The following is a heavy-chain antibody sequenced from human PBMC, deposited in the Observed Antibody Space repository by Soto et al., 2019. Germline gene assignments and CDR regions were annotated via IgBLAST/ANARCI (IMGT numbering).Heavy chain of an antibody. V-gene: IGHV4-39*01. CDR3: ARPADRYSSGWSDAFDI. Sequence: QLQLQESGPGLVKPSETLSLTCTVSGGSISSSSYYWGWIRQPPGKGLEWIGSIYYSGSTYYNPSLKSRVTISVDTSKNQFSLKLSSVTAADTAVYYCARPADRYSSGWSDAFDIWGQGTMVTVSS. J-gene: IGHJ3*02. CDR1: GGSISSSSYY. D-gene: IGHD6-19*01. CDR2: IYYSGST.